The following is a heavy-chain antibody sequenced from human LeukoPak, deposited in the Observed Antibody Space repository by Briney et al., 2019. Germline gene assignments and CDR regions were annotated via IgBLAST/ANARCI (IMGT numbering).Heavy chain of an antibody. CDR2: INTDGKTT. Sequence: GGSLRLSCAASGFSFSNSWMHWVRQVPGKGLVWVSRINTDGKTTTYADSVKGRFTTSRDNAKSTLYLEMNSLYAEDTAVYFCARDYPPDWGQGTLVAVAA. V-gene: IGHV3-74*03. CDR3: ARDYPPD. CDR1: GFSFSNSW. J-gene: IGHJ4*02.